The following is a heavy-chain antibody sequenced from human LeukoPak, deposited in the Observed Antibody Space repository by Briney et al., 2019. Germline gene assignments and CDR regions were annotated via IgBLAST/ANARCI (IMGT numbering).Heavy chain of an antibody. CDR1: GASISNDY. D-gene: IGHD1-26*01. CDR3: ARGHMGLDY. J-gene: IGHJ4*02. Sequence: SETLSLTCTVSGASISNDYWSWIRQPPGKGLEWIGYIYLSARSNYNPSLKSRVTISVDTSKNQVSLKMSSVTAADTAVYYCARGHMGLDYWGQGTLVTVSS. CDR2: IYLSARS. V-gene: IGHV4-59*12.